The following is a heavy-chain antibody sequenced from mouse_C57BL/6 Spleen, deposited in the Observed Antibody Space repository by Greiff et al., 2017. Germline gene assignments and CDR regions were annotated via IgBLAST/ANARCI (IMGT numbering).Heavy chain of an antibody. CDR2: IDPETGGT. D-gene: IGHD1-1*01. CDR3: TRGATVKAWFAY. V-gene: IGHV1-15*01. CDR1: GYTFTDYE. J-gene: IGHJ3*01. Sequence: VQLQQSGAELVRPGASVTLSCKASGYTFTDYEMHWVKQTPVHGLEWIGAIDPETGGTAYNQKFKGKAILTADKSSSTAYMELRSLTSEDSAVYYCTRGATVKAWFAYWGQGTLVTVSA.